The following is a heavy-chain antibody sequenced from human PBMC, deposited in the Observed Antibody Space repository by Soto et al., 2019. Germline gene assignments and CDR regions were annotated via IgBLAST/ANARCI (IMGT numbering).Heavy chain of an antibody. Sequence: PSETLSLTCTVSGGSISSRSYSWGWIRQPPGKGLEWIGSVYYRGSSYYNPSLKSRVTISVDTSKNQFSLRLTSVTAADTAVYYCALTATIVVALGFDPWGQGTLVTVSS. V-gene: IGHV4-39*01. CDR1: GGSISSRSYS. CDR2: VYYRGSS. J-gene: IGHJ5*02. CDR3: ALTATIVVALGFDP. D-gene: IGHD2-21*01.